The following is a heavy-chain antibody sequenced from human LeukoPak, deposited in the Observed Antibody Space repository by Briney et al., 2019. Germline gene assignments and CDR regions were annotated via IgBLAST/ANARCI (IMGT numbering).Heavy chain of an antibody. CDR3: ARLDSSGYYYWFDP. V-gene: IGHV4-59*01. Sequence: SETLSLTCTVSGGSISSYYWSWIRQPPGKGLEWIGYIYYSGSTNYNPSLKSRVTISLDTSKNQFSLKLSSVTAADTAVYYCARLDSSGYYYWFDPWGQGTLVTVSS. CDR2: IYYSGST. D-gene: IGHD3-22*01. J-gene: IGHJ5*02. CDR1: GGSISSYY.